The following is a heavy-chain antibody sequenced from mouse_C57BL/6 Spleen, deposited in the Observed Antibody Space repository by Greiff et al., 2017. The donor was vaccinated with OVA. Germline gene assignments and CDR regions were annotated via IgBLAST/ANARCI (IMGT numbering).Heavy chain of an antibody. J-gene: IGHJ4*01. CDR3: ARSLTTRAMDY. CDR1: GFSLTSYG. CDR2: IGSGGST. Sequence: VQRVESGPGLVQPSQSLSITCTVSGFSLTSYGVHWVRQSPGKGLEWLGVIGSGGSTDYNAAFISRLSISKDNSKSQVFFKMNSLQADDTAIYYCARSLTTRAMDYWGKGTSVTVSS. D-gene: IGHD1-1*01. V-gene: IGHV2-2*01.